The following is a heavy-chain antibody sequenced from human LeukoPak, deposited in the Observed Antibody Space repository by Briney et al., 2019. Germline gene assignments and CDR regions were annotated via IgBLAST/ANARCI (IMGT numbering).Heavy chain of an antibody. V-gene: IGHV4-31*03. Sequence: TLSLTCPVSGCSISSGGYYCIWIRQHPGKGLEWIGYIHYSGSTYYTPSLKSRVTISVDTSKNQFSLKLRFVTAGDTDVYYCAREVGPDSSGYAYYFGYWGQGTLVTVSS. J-gene: IGHJ4*02. CDR3: AREVGPDSSGYAYYFGY. CDR1: GCSISSGGYY. D-gene: IGHD3-22*01. CDR2: IHYSGST.